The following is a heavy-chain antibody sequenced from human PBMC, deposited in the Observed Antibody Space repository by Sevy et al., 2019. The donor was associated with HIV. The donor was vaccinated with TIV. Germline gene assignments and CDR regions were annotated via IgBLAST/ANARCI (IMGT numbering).Heavy chain of an antibody. CDR1: GFTFSTDS. CDR3: AKYSASGGIVGATTAYFQH. D-gene: IGHD1-26*01. V-gene: IGHV3-48*02. CDR2: ISGSDDTI. J-gene: IGHJ1*01. Sequence: EGSLRLSCVASGFTFSTDSMNWVHQAPGKGLEWVSYISGSDDTIYYADSVKGRFTISRDSAKNSLFLQMNNLRDEDSAAYYCAKYSASGGIVGATTAYFQHWGQGTLVTVSS.